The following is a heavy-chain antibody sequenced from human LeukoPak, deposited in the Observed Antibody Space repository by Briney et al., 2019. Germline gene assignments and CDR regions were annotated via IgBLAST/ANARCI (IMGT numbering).Heavy chain of an antibody. CDR1: IHPQNRYW. J-gene: IGHJ5*02. CDR2: IKQDGSEK. CDR3: ATSPKLTTPLTA. D-gene: IGHD4-17*01. V-gene: IGHV3-7*05. Sequence: HPGGSLRLPCAPSIHPQNRYWARGPRQAPGKGLEWVANIKQDGSEKYYVDSVKGRFTISRDNAKNSLYLQMNSLRAEDRAVYYCATSPKLTTPLTAWGQGTLVTVSS.